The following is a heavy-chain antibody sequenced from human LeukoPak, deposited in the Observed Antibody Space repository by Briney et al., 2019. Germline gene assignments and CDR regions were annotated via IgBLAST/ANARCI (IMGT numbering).Heavy chain of an antibody. CDR1: GFTFSTYW. V-gene: IGHV3-74*01. J-gene: IGHJ4*02. CDR3: ARDSGYTQDY. Sequence: PGGSLRLSCAASGFTFSTYWMHWVRQAPGKGLVWVSHIKSDGSSTSYADSVKGRFTISRDNAKNTLYLQMNSLRAEDTAVYYCARDSGYTQDYWGQGTLVTVSS. CDR2: IKSDGSST. D-gene: IGHD5-12*01.